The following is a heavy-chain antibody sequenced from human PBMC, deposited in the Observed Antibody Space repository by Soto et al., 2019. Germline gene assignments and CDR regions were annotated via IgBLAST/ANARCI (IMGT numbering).Heavy chain of an antibody. J-gene: IGHJ5*02. CDR2: ISGSGGST. D-gene: IGHD2-15*01. Sequence: EVQLLESGGGLVQPGGSLRLSCAASGFTFSSYAMSWVRQAPGKGLEWVSAISGSGGSTYYADSVKGRFIISRDNSKNTLYLQMNSLRAEDTAVYYCANQYCSGGSCYGPWGQGTLVTVSS. CDR3: ANQYCSGGSCYGP. CDR1: GFTFSSYA. V-gene: IGHV3-23*01.